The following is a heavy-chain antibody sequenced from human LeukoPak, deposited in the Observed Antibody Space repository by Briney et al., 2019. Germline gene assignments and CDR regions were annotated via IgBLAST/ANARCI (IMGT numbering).Heavy chain of an antibody. J-gene: IGHJ6*03. V-gene: IGHV4-4*07. CDR2: IYTSGST. D-gene: IGHD3-10*01. CDR3: ARQLLWFGELSAMDV. CDR1: GGSISSYY. Sequence: SETLSLTCTVSGGSISSYYWSWIRQPAGKGLEWIGRIYTSGSTNYNPSLKSRVTMSVDTSKNQFSLKLSSVTAADTAVYYCARQLLWFGELSAMDVWGKGTTVTISS.